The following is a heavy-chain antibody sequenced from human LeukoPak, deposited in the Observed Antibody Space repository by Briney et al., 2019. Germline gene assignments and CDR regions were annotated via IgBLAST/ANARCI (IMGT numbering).Heavy chain of an antibody. CDR2: IYTGGT. CDR1: GGSISRYY. CDR3: ARSPGAHSDY. Sequence: SETLSLTCTVSGGSISRYYWSWIRQPAGKGLEWIGGIYTGGTTYNPSLKSRVIMSVDTSKNQFSLKLSSVTAADTAVYYCARSPGAHSDYWGQGTLVTVSS. V-gene: IGHV4-4*07. J-gene: IGHJ4*02.